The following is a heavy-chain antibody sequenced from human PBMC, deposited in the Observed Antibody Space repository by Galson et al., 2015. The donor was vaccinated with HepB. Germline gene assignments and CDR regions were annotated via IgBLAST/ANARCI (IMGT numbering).Heavy chain of an antibody. CDR2: INHSGST. D-gene: IGHD3-10*01. V-gene: IGHV4-34*01. Sequence: LSLTCAVYGGSFSGYYWIWIRQPPGKGLEWIGEINHSGSTNYNPSLKSRVTISVDTSKNQFSLKLSSVTAADTAVYYCARGVLWFGEPFHYYYYMDVWGKGTTVTVSS. CDR3: ARGVLWFGEPFHYYYYMDV. J-gene: IGHJ6*03. CDR1: GGSFSGYY.